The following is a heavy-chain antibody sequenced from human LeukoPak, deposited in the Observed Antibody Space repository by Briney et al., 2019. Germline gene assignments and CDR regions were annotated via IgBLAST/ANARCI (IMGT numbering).Heavy chain of an antibody. CDR1: GGSFSGYY. CDR3: ARITIAAAGTSWFDP. V-gene: IGHV4-34*01. CDR2: INHSGST. D-gene: IGHD6-13*01. J-gene: IGHJ5*02. Sequence: PSETLSLTCAVYGGSFSGYYWGWIRQPPGKGLEWIGEINHSGSTNYNPSLKSRVTISVDTSKNQFSLKLSSVTAADTAVYYCARITIAAAGTSWFDPWGQGTLVTVSS.